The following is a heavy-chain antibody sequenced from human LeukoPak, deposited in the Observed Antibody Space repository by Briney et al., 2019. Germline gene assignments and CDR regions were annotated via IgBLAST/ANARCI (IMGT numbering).Heavy chain of an antibody. CDR3: AKDRYSYAFEYSDS. V-gene: IGHV3-30*18. J-gene: IGHJ4*02. CDR2: ISNDGSKK. Sequence: GGSLRLSCAASGSTLSSYGMHWVRQAPGKGLDWGAVISNDGSKKYYADSVKGRFTISRDNSKNTLSLQVSSLRTEDTAVYYCAKDRYSYAFEYSDSWGQGTLVTVSS. CDR1: GSTLSSYG. D-gene: IGHD5-18*01.